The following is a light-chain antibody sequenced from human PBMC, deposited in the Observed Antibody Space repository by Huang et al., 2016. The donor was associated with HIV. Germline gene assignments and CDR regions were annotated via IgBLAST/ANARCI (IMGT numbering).Light chain of an antibody. CDR2: DAS. CDR3: QQYNSYPYT. V-gene: IGKV1-5*01. J-gene: IGKJ2*01. CDR1: QSISSW. Sequence: DIQMTQSPSTLSASVGDRVTIPCRASQSISSWLAWYQQKPGKAPKLLIYDASSLESGVPSRFSCSGSGTEFTLTISSLQPDNFATYYCQQYNSYPYTFGQGTKLEIK.